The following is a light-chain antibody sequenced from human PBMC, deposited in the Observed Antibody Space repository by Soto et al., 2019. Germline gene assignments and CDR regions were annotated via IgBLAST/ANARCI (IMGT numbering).Light chain of an antibody. CDR3: CSYSGSSTLV. CDR2: EGS. CDR1: SSDVGSYNL. J-gene: IGLJ2*01. Sequence: QSALTQPASVSGSPGQSITISCTGTSSDVGSYNLVSWYQQHPGKSPKFMIYEGSKRPSGVSNRFSGSKSGNPAFLTLSGLQAEDEADHYCCSYSGSSTLVFGGCTQVTAL. V-gene: IGLV2-23*01.